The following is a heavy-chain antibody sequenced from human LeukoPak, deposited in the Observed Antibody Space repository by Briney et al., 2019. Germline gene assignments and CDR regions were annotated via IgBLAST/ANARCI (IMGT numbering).Heavy chain of an antibody. CDR1: GISLSNHG. D-gene: IGHD3-10*01. J-gene: IGHJ4*02. V-gene: IGHV3-23*01. CDR3: AKRGVVIRGILVIGYHQEAYHYDF. Sequence: GGSLRLSCVVSGISLSNHGMTWVRQAPGKGLEWVSYISERGGGTTYADSVKGRFTISRDTSLNTLYLQMNNLRADDTAVYFCAKRGVVIRGILVIGYHQEAYHYDFWGQGVLVTVSS. CDR2: ISERGGGT.